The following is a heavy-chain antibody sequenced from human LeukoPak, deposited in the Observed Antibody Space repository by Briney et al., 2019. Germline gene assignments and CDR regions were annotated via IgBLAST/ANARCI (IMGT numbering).Heavy chain of an antibody. CDR1: GYTFTSYA. V-gene: IGHV1-3*01. CDR2: INAGNGNT. Sequence: ASVKVSCTASGYTFTSYAMHWVRQAPGQRLEWMGWINAGNGNTKYSQKFQGRVTITRDTSASTAYMELSSLRSEDTAVYYCARLDTVGATAYYYGMDVWGQGTTVTVSS. J-gene: IGHJ6*02. D-gene: IGHD1-26*01. CDR3: ARLDTVGATAYYYGMDV.